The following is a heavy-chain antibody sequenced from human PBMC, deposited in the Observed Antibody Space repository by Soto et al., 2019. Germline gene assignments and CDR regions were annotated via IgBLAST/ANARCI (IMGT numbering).Heavy chain of an antibody. D-gene: IGHD1-7*01. J-gene: IGHJ4*02. CDR2: INHSGST. V-gene: IGHV4-34*01. Sequence: QVQLQQWGAGLLKPSETLSLTCAVYGGSFSDYYWSWIRQPPGKGLEWIGEINHSGSTNYNPSLKSRVTISVDTSKNQFCLKLSSVTAADTAVFYCARQGLGTATFDSWGQGTLVTVSS. CDR3: ARQGLGTATFDS. CDR1: GGSFSDYY.